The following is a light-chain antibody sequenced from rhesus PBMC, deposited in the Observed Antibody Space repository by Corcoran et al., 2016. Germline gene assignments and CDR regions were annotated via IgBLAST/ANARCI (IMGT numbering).Light chain of an antibody. CDR1: QSLLHSNGNTY. V-gene: IGKV2S2*01. CDR2: KVT. J-gene: IGKJ1*01. Sequence: DIVMTQAPLSLPVTPGEPASISCRSSQSLLHSNGNTYLDWYLQKPGQSPRRLIYKVTKRESGVPDRVMGRGSGTYFTLNISRVDPEDVGTYYCLQRTEDPWTFGQGTKVDIK. CDR3: LQRTEDPWT.